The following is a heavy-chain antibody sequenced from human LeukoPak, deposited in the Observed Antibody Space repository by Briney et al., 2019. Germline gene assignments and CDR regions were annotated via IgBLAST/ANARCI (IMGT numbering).Heavy chain of an antibody. Sequence: GGSLRLSCVASGFSFSDSWMSWVRQAPGSGLEWVADIKQDGSEKEYVDSVKGRFTISRDTGKNSLYLQMDSLRAEDTAGYYCATYTNWVAVDVWGQGTTVSVSS. CDR3: ATYTNWVAVDV. CDR1: GFSFSDSW. CDR2: IKQDGSEK. J-gene: IGHJ6*02. D-gene: IGHD3-16*01. V-gene: IGHV3-7*01.